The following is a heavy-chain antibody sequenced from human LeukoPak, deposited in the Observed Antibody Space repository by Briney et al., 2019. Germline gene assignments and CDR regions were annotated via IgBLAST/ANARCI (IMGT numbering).Heavy chain of an antibody. CDR2: INWNGGST. CDR3: ARGFRNGPFDC. D-gene: IGHD2-8*01. J-gene: IGHJ4*02. Sequence: GGSLRLSCAASGFTFDDYGMNWVRQAPGKGLEWVSGINWNGGSTGYADSVKGRFTISRDNAKNSLYLQMNSLRAEDTALYYCARGFRNGPFDCWGQGTLVTVSS. CDR1: GFTFDDYG. V-gene: IGHV3-20*04.